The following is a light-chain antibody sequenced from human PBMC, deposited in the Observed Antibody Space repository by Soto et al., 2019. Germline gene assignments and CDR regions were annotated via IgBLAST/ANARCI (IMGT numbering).Light chain of an antibody. Sequence: DIQMTQSPSSLSASVGDRVTITGRASQGISKYLAWYQQKPGKVPKLLIYAASTLQSGVPSRFSGSGSGTDFTLNISSLQPEDVATYYCQKYNSAPRTFGGGTKVEIK. CDR1: QGISKY. CDR3: QKYNSAPRT. CDR2: AAS. J-gene: IGKJ4*01. V-gene: IGKV1-27*01.